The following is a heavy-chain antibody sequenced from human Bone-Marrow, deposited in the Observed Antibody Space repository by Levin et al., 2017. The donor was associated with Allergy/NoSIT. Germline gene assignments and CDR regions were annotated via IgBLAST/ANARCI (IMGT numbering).Heavy chain of an antibody. D-gene: IGHD6-19*01. V-gene: IGHV3-23*01. CDR1: GFTFSSYA. CDR2: ISGSGTIT. Sequence: ETLSLTCAASGFTFSSYAMSWVRQAPGKGLEWVSSISGSGTITYYAESVKGRFTISRDISKNMLHLQMNSLRAEDTAIYFCAKEGLAVAGYY. J-gene: IGHJ6*01. CDR3: AKEGLAVAGYY.